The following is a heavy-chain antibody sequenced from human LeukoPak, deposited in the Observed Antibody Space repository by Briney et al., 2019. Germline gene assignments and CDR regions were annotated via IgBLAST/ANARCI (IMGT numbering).Heavy chain of an antibody. CDR2: IIPILGIA. D-gene: IGHD1-26*01. J-gene: IGHJ4*02. CDR1: GGTFSSYA. Sequence: SVKVSCKASGGTFSSYAISWVRQAPGQGLEWMGRIIPILGIANYAQKFQGRVTITADKSTSTAYMELSSLRSEDTAVYYCARGEPWEPLLDYWGQGTLVTVSS. V-gene: IGHV1-69*04. CDR3: ARGEPWEPLLDY.